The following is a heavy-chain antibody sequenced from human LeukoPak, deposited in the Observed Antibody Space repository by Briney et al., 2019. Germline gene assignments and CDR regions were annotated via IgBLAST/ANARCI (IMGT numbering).Heavy chain of an antibody. CDR2: IYHSGST. V-gene: IGHV4-38-2*02. J-gene: IGHJ6*03. CDR3: ARDIADPYYYYMDV. D-gene: IGHD6-13*01. Sequence: SETLSLTCTVSGYSISSGYYWGWIRQPPGKGLEWIGSIYHSGSTYYNPSLKSRVTISVDTSKNQFSLKLSSVTAADTAVYYCARDIADPYYYYMDVWGKGTTVTVSS. CDR1: GYSISSGYY.